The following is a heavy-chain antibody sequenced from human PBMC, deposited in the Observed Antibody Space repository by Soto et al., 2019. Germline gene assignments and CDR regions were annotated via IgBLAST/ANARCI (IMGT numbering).Heavy chain of an antibody. CDR3: AKASDRIQLWSPHFDY. CDR2: ISYDGSNK. Sequence: HPGGSLRLSCAASGFTISSYGMHWVRQAPGKGLEWVAVISYDGSNKYYADSVKGRFTISRDNSKNTLYLQMNSLRAEDTAVYYCAKASDRIQLWSPHFDYWGQGTLVTVSS. V-gene: IGHV3-30*18. J-gene: IGHJ4*02. D-gene: IGHD5-18*01. CDR1: GFTISSYG.